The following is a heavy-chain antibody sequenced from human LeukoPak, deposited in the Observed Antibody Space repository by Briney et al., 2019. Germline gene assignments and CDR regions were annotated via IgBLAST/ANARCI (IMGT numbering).Heavy chain of an antibody. CDR3: ARDYYDSSGFDY. V-gene: IGHV3-30-3*01. Sequence: GGSLRLSCAASGFTFSSYAMHWVRQAPGKGLEWVAVISYDGSNKYYADSVKGRFTISRDNSKNTLYLQMNSLRAEDTAVYYCARDYYDSSGFDYWGQGTLVTVSS. D-gene: IGHD3-22*01. CDR2: ISYDGSNK. CDR1: GFTFSSYA. J-gene: IGHJ4*02.